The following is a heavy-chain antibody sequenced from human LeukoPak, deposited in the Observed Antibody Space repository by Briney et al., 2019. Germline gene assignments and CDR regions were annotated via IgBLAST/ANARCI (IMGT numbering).Heavy chain of an antibody. V-gene: IGHV4-34*01. CDR2: INHSGST. D-gene: IGHD2-2*01. CDR1: GGSFSGYY. J-gene: IGHJ4*02. Sequence: SETLSLTCAVYGGSFSGYYWSWIRQPPGKGLEWIGEINHSGSTNYNPSLRSRVTISVDTSKNQFSLKLSSVTAADTAVYYCARRQLRYFDYWGQGTLVTVSS. CDR3: ARRQLRYFDY.